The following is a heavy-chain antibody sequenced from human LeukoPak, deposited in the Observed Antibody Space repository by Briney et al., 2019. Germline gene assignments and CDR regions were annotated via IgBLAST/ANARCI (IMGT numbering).Heavy chain of an antibody. D-gene: IGHD2-2*01. CDR1: GGSISSYY. CDR2: IYYSGST. V-gene: IGHV4-59*01. J-gene: IGHJ4*02. CDR3: ARAAGYCSSTSCYVFDY. Sequence: SETLSLTCTVSGGSISSYYWSWIRQPPGKGLEWIGYIYYSGSTNYNPSLKSRVTISVDTPKNQFSLKLSSVTAADTAVYYCARAAGYCSSTSCYVFDYWGQGTLVTVSS.